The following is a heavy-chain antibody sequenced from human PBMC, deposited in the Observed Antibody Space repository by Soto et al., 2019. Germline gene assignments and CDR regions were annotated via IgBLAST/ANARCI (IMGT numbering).Heavy chain of an antibody. CDR3: ARAPRRYYDSDAFDI. CDR1: GYTFTGYY. J-gene: IGHJ3*02. Sequence: ASVKVSCKASGYTFTGYYMHWVRQAPGQGLEWMGWINPNRGGTNYAQKFQGWVTMTRDTSISTAYMELSRLRSDDTAVYYCARAPRRYYDSDAFDIWGQGTMVTVSS. V-gene: IGHV1-2*04. D-gene: IGHD3-22*01. CDR2: INPNRGGT.